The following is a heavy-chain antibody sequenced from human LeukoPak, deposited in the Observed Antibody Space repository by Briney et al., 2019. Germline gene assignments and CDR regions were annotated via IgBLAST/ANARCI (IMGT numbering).Heavy chain of an antibody. CDR2: ISGSGGST. V-gene: IGHV3-23*01. J-gene: IGHJ4*02. Sequence: PGGSLRLSSAASGFTFSSYAMSWVRQAPGKGLEWVSAISGSGGSTYYADSVKGRFTISRDNSKNTLYLQMNSLRAEDTAVYYCAKEYYDFWSGYYSFGYWGQGTLVTVSP. D-gene: IGHD3-3*01. CDR1: GFTFSSYA. CDR3: AKEYYDFWSGYYSFGY.